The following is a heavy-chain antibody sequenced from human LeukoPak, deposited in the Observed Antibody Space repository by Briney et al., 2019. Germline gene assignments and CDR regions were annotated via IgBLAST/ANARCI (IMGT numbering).Heavy chain of an antibody. CDR1: GGSISSGDYY. J-gene: IGHJ6*04. Sequence: SQTLSLTCTVSGGSISSGDYYWSWIRQPPGKGLEWIGYIYYSGSTYYNPSLKSRVTISVDTSKNQFSLKLSSVTAADTAVYYCAREYGGLYYCGMDVWGKGTTVTVSS. CDR2: IYYSGST. D-gene: IGHD4-23*01. V-gene: IGHV4-30-4*01. CDR3: AREYGGLYYCGMDV.